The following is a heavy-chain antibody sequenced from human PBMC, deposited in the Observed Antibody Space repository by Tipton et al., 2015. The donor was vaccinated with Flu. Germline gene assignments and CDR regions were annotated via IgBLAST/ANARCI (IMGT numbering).Heavy chain of an antibody. J-gene: IGHJ4*02. Sequence: TLSLTCTVSGASLSGGGYYWSWIRQYPGKGLEWIGHNLGNGNTFYKPSLKSRFTLSLDTSKTQFSLNVTSVTAADTAVYYCATLAITALYDFDYWGQGTLVTVSS. V-gene: IGHV4-31*03. CDR1: GASLSGGGYY. CDR2: NLGNGNT. CDR3: ATLAITALYDFDY. D-gene: IGHD1-20*01.